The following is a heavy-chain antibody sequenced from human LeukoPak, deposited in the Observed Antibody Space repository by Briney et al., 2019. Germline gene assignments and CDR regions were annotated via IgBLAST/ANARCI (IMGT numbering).Heavy chain of an antibody. J-gene: IGHJ3*02. CDR1: GGSIRTYY. D-gene: IGHD2-21*02. Sequence: PSETLSLTCGVSGGSIRTYYWSWIRQPAGKGLEGIGRIYTSGSTNYNPSLKRRVTMSVDTSKNQFSLSLRSVTAADTAVYYCARLPGGDSSSVVAFDIWGQGTMVTVSS. CDR3: ARLPGGDSSSVVAFDI. V-gene: IGHV4-4*07. CDR2: IYTSGST.